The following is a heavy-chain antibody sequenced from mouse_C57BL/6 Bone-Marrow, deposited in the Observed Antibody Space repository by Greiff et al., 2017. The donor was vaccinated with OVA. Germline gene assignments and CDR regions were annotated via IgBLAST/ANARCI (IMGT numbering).Heavy chain of an antibody. Sequence: EVKLVESEGGLVQPGSSMKLSCTASGFTFSDYYMAWVRQVPEKGLEWVANINYDGSSTYYLDSLKSRFIISRDNAKNILYLQMSSLKSEDTATYYCARDRGFTTVVAENGYFDVWGTGTTVTVSS. J-gene: IGHJ1*03. V-gene: IGHV5-16*01. CDR1: GFTFSDYY. CDR2: INYDGSST. CDR3: ARDRGFTTVVAENGYFDV. D-gene: IGHD1-1*01.